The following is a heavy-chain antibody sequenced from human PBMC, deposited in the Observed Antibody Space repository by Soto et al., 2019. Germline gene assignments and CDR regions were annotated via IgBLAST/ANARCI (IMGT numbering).Heavy chain of an antibody. D-gene: IGHD2-2*01. J-gene: IGHJ6*02. CDR3: ARSYCSSISCLEPYYYYGMDV. V-gene: IGHV1-69*13. CDR1: GGTFSSYA. Sequence: SVKVSCKASGGTFSSYAISWVRQAPGQGLEWMGGIIPIFGTANYAQRFQGRVTITADESTSTAYMELSSLRSEDTAVYYCARSYCSSISCLEPYYYYGMDVWGQGTKVTVSS. CDR2: IIPIFGTA.